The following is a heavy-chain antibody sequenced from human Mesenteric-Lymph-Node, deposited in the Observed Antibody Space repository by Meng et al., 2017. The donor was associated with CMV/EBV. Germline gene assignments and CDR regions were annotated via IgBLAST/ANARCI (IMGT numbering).Heavy chain of an antibody. V-gene: IGHV4-59*01. Sequence: TLSLTCSVSGGYISYNYWSWIRQPPGKGLEWIGYIYSSGSTNYNPSLKSRVTISVDTSKNQFSLKLRSVSAADTAVYYCARGSYKFDYWGQGILVTVSS. CDR1: GGYISYNY. CDR3: ARGSYKFDY. CDR2: IYSSGST. J-gene: IGHJ4*02. D-gene: IGHD1-1*01.